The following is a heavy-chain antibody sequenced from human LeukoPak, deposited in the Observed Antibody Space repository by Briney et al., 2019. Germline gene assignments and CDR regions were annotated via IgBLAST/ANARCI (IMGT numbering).Heavy chain of an antibody. J-gene: IGHJ4*02. CDR1: GGSFSGYY. V-gene: IGHV4-34*01. Sequence: RPSETLSLTCAVYGGSFSGYYWSWIRQPPGKGLEWIGEINHSGSTNYNPSLKSRVTISVDTSKNQFSLKLSSVTAADTAVYYCASRKYSSSPQRYWGQGTLVTVSS. CDR2: INHSGST. CDR3: ASRKYSSSPQRY. D-gene: IGHD6-6*01.